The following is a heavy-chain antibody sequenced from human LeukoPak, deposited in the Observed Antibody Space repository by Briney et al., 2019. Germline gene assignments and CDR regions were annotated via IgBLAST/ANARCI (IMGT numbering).Heavy chain of an antibody. D-gene: IGHD6-19*01. V-gene: IGHV6-1*01. CDR2: TYYRSKWSN. CDR3: ARGAYNSVWS. CDR1: GDSVSSNIAA. J-gene: IGHJ5*02. Sequence: SQTLSVTCAICGDSVSSNIAAWHWLRQSPSRGLEWLGRTYYRSKWSNDYAVSVQSRITINPDTSKNQFSLQLNSVTPEDTAVYYCARGAYNSVWSWGQGTLVTVSS.